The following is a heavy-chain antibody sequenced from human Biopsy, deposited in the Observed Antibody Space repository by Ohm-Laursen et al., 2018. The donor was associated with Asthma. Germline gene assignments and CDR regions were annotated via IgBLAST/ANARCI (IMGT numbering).Heavy chain of an antibody. D-gene: IGHD1-26*01. J-gene: IGHJ4*02. CDR3: PKDVFPGWEVRRGPDY. Sequence: SLRLSCAASGFTFSNYGMHWVRQAPGKGLDWVAVISFDGSNKNYTDSVKGRFTISRDNSRNTLHLQMNSLRAEDTAVYYCPKDVFPGWEVRRGPDYWGQGTPVTVSA. CDR1: GFTFSNYG. V-gene: IGHV3-30*18. CDR2: ISFDGSNK.